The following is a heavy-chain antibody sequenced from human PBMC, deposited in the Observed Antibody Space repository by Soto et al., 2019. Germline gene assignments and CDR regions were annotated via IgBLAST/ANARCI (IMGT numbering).Heavy chain of an antibody. CDR2: ILYDGSKK. V-gene: IGHV3-30*18. Sequence: PGGSLRLSXAASGFTFSSYGMHWVRQAPGKGLEWVAVILYDGSKKYYADSMKGRFTISRDNSKNTLYLQMNSLRAEDTALYYCAKDRGALRWSEEHYYFDYWGRGSLVTVSS. CDR1: GFTFSSYG. J-gene: IGHJ4*02. D-gene: IGHD4-17*01. CDR3: AKDRGALRWSEEHYYFDY.